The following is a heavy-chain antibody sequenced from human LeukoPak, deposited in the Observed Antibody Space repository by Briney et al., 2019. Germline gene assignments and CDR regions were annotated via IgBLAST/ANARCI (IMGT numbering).Heavy chain of an antibody. CDR3: ARAGGYSYGYYYYYGMDV. V-gene: IGHV1-18*01. Sequence: ASVKVSCKASGYTFTSYGISWVRQAPGQGLEWMGWISAYNGNTNYAQKLQGRATMTTDTSTSTAYMELRSLRSDDTAVYYCARAGGYSYGYYYYYGMDVWGQGTTVTVSS. J-gene: IGHJ6*02. CDR2: ISAYNGNT. CDR1: GYTFTSYG. D-gene: IGHD5-18*01.